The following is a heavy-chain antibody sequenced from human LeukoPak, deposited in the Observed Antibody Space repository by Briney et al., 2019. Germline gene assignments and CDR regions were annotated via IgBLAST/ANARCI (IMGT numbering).Heavy chain of an antibody. D-gene: IGHD2-2*01. Sequence: GASVKVSCKASGYTFTGYNMHWVRQAPGQGLEWMGRINPNSGGTNYAQKFQGRVTMTRDTSISTAYMELSRLRSDDTAVYYCARDLVVVPAAMSENWFDPWGQGTLVTVSS. CDR3: ARDLVVVPAAMSENWFDP. CDR2: INPNSGGT. V-gene: IGHV1-2*06. CDR1: GYTFTGYN. J-gene: IGHJ5*02.